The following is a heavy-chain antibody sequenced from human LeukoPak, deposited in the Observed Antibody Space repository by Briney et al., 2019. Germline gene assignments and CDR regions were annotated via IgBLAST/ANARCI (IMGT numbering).Heavy chain of an antibody. J-gene: IGHJ4*02. CDR1: GYTFTSYA. CDR2: INTNTGNP. CDR3: ARDMTDSSSWYVSIDY. Sequence: ASVRVSCKASGYTFTSYAMNWVRQAPGQGLEWMGWINTNTGNPTYAQGFTGRFVFSLDTSVSTAYLQISSLKAEDTAVYYCARDMTDSSSWYVSIDYWGQGTLVTVSS. V-gene: IGHV7-4-1*02. D-gene: IGHD6-13*01.